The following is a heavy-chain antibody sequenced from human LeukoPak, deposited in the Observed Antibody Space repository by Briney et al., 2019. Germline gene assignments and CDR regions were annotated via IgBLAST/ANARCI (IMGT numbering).Heavy chain of an antibody. CDR3: ARVLGGHGYGGTHFDY. D-gene: IGHD4-23*01. CDR2: ISAYNGNT. V-gene: IGHV1-18*01. J-gene: IGHJ4*02. Sequence: ASVKVSCKASGYTFTSYGISWVRQAPGQGLEWMGWISAYNGNTNYAQKLQGRVTMTTDTSTSTVYMELSSLRSEDTAVYYCARVLGGHGYGGTHFDYWGQGTLVTVSS. CDR1: GYTFTSYG.